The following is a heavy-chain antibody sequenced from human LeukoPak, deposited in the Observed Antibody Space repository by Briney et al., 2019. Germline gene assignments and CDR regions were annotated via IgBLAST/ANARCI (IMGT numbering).Heavy chain of an antibody. CDR2: IYYSGST. CDR3: ARDAGQRHSSWYYYNILVGWFDP. J-gene: IGHJ5*02. CDR1: GGSISSYY. Sequence: SETLSLTCTVSGGSISSYYWSWIRQPPGKGLEWIGYIYYSGSTNYNPSLKSRVTISVDTSKDQFSLKLSSVTAADTAVYYCARDAGQRHSSWYYYNILVGWFDPWGQGTLVTVSS. V-gene: IGHV4-59*01. D-gene: IGHD6-13*01.